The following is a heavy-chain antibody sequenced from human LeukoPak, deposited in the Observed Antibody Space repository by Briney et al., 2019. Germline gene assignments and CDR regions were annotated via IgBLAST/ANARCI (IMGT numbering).Heavy chain of an antibody. Sequence: ASVKVSCKASGYTFTSYYMHWVRQAPGQGLEWMGRINPNSGGTNYAQKFQGRVTMTRDTSISTAYMELSRLRSDDTAVYYCARSPKYYYDSSGYTDYWGQGTLVTVSS. D-gene: IGHD3-22*01. J-gene: IGHJ4*02. CDR2: INPNSGGT. CDR3: ARSPKYYYDSSGYTDY. V-gene: IGHV1-2*06. CDR1: GYTFTSYY.